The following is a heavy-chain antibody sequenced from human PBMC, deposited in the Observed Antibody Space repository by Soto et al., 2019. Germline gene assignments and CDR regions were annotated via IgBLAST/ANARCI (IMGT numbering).Heavy chain of an antibody. CDR3: SHSVLPYFDY. CDR2: IFWDDDK. Sequence: QVTLKESGPTLVKPTQTLTLTCTFSGFSLNTSGVGVGWIRQPPGKALEWLGLIFWDDDKRYSPSLKSRLTIPKDTSKNQVVLTMTNMDPVDTATYFCSHSVLPYFDYWGQGTLVTVSS. CDR1: GFSLNTSGVG. V-gene: IGHV2-5*02. J-gene: IGHJ4*02.